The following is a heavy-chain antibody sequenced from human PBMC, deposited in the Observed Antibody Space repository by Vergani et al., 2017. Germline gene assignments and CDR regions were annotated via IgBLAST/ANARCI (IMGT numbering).Heavy chain of an antibody. CDR2: IYPGDSDT. J-gene: IGHJ6*02. CDR3: ARASDYDSSGDSVPYDYYYGMDV. D-gene: IGHD3-22*01. Sequence: EVQLVQSGAEVKKPGESLKISCKGSGYSFTSYWIGWVRQMPGKGLEWMGIIYPGDSDTRYSPSFQGQVTISADKSIGTAYLQWSSLKASDTAMYYCARASDYDSSGDSVPYDYYYGMDVWGQGTTVTVSS. V-gene: IGHV5-51*01. CDR1: GYSFTSYW.